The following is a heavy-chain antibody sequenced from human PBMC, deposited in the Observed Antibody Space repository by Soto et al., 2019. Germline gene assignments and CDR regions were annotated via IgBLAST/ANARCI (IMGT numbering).Heavy chain of an antibody. CDR3: AREEYYYDSSGPKGSGFDI. D-gene: IGHD3-22*01. CDR1: GFTFSSYS. J-gene: IGHJ3*02. CDR2: ITSSGTYI. V-gene: IGHV3-21*01. Sequence: EAYLVESGGGLVKPGWSLRLSCAASGFTFSSYSMNWVRQAPGKGLEWVSCITSSGTYIYYADSLKGRFTISRDNAKNSLYLEMNSLRVEDTAIYYCAREEYYYDSSGPKGSGFDIWGQGTMVTVSS.